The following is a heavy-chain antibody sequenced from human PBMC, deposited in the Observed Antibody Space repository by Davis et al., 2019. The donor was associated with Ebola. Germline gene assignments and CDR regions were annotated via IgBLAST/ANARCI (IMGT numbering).Heavy chain of an antibody. CDR2: IWYDGSNK. J-gene: IGHJ6*02. V-gene: IGHV3-33*01. CDR1: GFTFSSYG. Sequence: PGGSLRLSCAASGFTFSSYGMHWVRQAPGKGLEWVAVIWYDGSNKYYADSVKGRFTISRDNSKNTLYLQMNSLRAEDTAVYYCARDRRVSSSWPFYYYYGMDVWGQGTTVTVSS. CDR3: ARDRRVSSSWPFYYYYGMDV. D-gene: IGHD6-13*01.